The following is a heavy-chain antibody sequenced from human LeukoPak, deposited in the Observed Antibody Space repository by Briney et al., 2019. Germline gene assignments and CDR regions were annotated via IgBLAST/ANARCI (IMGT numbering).Heavy chain of an antibody. D-gene: IGHD1-26*01. CDR1: GGSISSYY. J-gene: IGHJ4*02. CDR2: IYYSGST. CDR3: ARGWLGATSFDY. V-gene: IGHV4-59*08. Sequence: SETLSLTCTVSGGSISSYYWSWIRQPPGKGLEWIGYIYYSGSTNYNPSLKSRVTISVDTSKNQFSLKLSSVTAADTAVYYCARGWLGATSFDYWGQGTLVTVSS.